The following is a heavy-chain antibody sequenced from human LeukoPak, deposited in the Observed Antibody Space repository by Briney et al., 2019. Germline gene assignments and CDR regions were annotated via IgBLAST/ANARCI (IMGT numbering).Heavy chain of an antibody. CDR3: ARVRVATRKYWLDP. D-gene: IGHD6-6*01. Sequence: GASVKVSCKASGYTFTDYYIHWVRQAPGQGLEWMGWINPNNGATNYAQKFQGRVTMTRDTSISTAYMDLSRLRSDDTAIYYCARVRVATRKYWLDPWGQGTLVTVSS. V-gene: IGHV1-2*02. CDR1: GYTFTDYY. J-gene: IGHJ5*02. CDR2: INPNNGAT.